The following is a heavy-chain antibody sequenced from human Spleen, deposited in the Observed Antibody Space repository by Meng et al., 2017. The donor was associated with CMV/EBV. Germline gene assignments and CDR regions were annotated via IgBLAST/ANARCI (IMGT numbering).Heavy chain of an antibody. J-gene: IGHJ4*02. D-gene: IGHD2-2*01. Sequence: GESLKISCAASGFTFSSYSMNWVRQAPGKGLEWVSYISSSSSTIYYADSVKGRFTISRDNAKNSLYLQMNSLRADDTAIYYCASEGVETTSKRYFDYWGRGTLVTVSS. V-gene: IGHV3-48*04. CDR1: GFTFSSYS. CDR3: ASEGVETTSKRYFDY. CDR2: ISSSSSTI.